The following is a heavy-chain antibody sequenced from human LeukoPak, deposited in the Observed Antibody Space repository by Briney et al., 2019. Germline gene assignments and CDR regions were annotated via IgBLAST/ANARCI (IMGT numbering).Heavy chain of an antibody. D-gene: IGHD4-17*01. Sequence: GGSLRLPCAASGFTFSSYGMYWVRQAPAKGLEWVAFIRYDGSNKYYADSVKGRFTISRDNSQNTLYLQMNSLRPEDTAVYYCAKGGASVTRYVDYWGQGTLVTVSS. J-gene: IGHJ4*02. CDR1: GFTFSSYG. CDR2: IRYDGSNK. V-gene: IGHV3-30*02. CDR3: AKGGASVTRYVDY.